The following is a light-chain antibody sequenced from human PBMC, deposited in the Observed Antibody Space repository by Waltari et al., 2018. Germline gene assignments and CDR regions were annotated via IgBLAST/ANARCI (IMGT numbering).Light chain of an antibody. V-gene: IGLV1-51*01. CDR3: GAWDSSLSAL. Sequence: QSVLTQPPSVSGDPGQRVSISCTGSSSNIGSYYVYWYQQFPGSAPKLLIYDNNKRPSGVSDRFSGSKSGTSAYLTITGLQPGDEADYYCGAWDSSLSALFGGGTRLTVL. J-gene: IGLJ2*01. CDR1: SSNIGSYY. CDR2: DNN.